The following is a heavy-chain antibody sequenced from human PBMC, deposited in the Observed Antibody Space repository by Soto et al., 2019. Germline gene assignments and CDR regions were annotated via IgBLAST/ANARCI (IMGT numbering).Heavy chain of an antibody. CDR1: GYTFTTYA. J-gene: IGHJ6*02. Sequence: ASVKVSCKASGYTFTTYAMLWVRQAPGQRLEWMGWISADNGNTNYAQKLQGRVTMTTDTSTSTAYMELRSLRSDDTAVYYCARDPGLRFLEWLLYGEMAYYYYGMDVWGQGTTVTVSS. CDR2: ISADNGNT. D-gene: IGHD3-3*01. CDR3: ARDPGLRFLEWLLYGEMAYYYYGMDV. V-gene: IGHV1-18*01.